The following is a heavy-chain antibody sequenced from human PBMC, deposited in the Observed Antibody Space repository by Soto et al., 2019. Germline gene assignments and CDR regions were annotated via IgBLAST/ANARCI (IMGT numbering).Heavy chain of an antibody. CDR1: GFTFSSNA. V-gene: IGHV3-30-3*01. Sequence: QVQLVESGGGVVQPGRSLRLSCAASGFTFSSNAMHWVRQAPGKGLEWVAVMSYDGSNEYYADSVKGRFTISRDNSKNTLYLQMNSLSAEDTAVYYCARDSILSGTTRPPPLDYWGQGTLVTVAS. D-gene: IGHD4-17*01. CDR2: MSYDGSNE. J-gene: IGHJ4*02. CDR3: ARDSILSGTTRPPPLDY.